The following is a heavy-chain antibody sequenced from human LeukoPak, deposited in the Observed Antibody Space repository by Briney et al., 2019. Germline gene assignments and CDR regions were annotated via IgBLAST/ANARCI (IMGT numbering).Heavy chain of an antibody. V-gene: IGHV1-69*05. D-gene: IGHD1-1*01. CDR1: GGTFSSYA. CDR2: IIPIFGTA. CDR3: ARGPELERFDY. Sequence: ASVKLSCKASGGTFSSYAISWVRQAPGQGLEWMGGIIPIFGTANYAQKFQARVTITTDESTSTAYMELSSLRSEDTAVYYCARGPELERFDYWGQGTLVTVSS. J-gene: IGHJ4*02.